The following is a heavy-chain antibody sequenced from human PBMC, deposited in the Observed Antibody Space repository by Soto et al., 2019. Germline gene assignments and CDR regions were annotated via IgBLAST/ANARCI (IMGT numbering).Heavy chain of an antibody. V-gene: IGHV1-3*01. CDR2: INAANGDT. Sequence: QVQLVQSGTEVKKPGASVKVSCKASGYTFTRYGIHWVRQAPGQRLEWMGWINAANGDTKYSPKFQGRVTITRDTSASTAYMELSSLRSEDTAVYYCVRRHVSATGIDWFDPWGQGTLVTVSS. CDR3: VRRHVSATGIDWFDP. CDR1: GYTFTRYG. J-gene: IGHJ5*02. D-gene: IGHD6-13*01.